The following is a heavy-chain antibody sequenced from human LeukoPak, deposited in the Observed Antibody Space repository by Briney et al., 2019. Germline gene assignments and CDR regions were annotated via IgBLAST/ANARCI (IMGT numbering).Heavy chain of an antibody. D-gene: IGHD1-26*01. V-gene: IGHV3-66*01. J-gene: IGHJ6*03. CDR1: GFTVSSNY. Sequence: GGSLRLSCAASGFTVSSNYMSWVCQAPGKGLEWVSVIYSGGSTYYADSVKGRFTISRDNSKNTLYLQMNSLRAEDTAVYYCARVTVGATHYYYYYMDVWGKGTTVTISS. CDR2: IYSGGST. CDR3: ARVTVGATHYYYYYMDV.